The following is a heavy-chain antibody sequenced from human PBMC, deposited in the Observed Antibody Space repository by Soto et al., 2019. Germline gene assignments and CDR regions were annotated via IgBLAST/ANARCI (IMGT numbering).Heavy chain of an antibody. Sequence: GGSLRLSCAASGFTFSTYAMSWVRQAPGKGLEWVSAISGSAGSTYYADSVKGRFTISRDNSKNTLYLQMNSLRAEDTAVYYCARELGFWSVTYYYYGMDVWGQGTTVTVSS. CDR3: ARELGFWSVTYYYYGMDV. CDR1: GFTFSTYA. J-gene: IGHJ6*02. D-gene: IGHD3-3*01. V-gene: IGHV3-23*01. CDR2: ISGSAGST.